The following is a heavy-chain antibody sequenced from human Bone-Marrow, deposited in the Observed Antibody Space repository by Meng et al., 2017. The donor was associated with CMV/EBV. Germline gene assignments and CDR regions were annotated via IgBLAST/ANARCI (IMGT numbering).Heavy chain of an antibody. CDR1: GFTFSSYW. CDR2: IKQDGSEK. CDR3: ARDSGRMNY. V-gene: IGHV3-7*01. J-gene: IGHJ4*02. D-gene: IGHD2-8*01. Sequence: GESLKISCAASGFTFSSYWMSWVRQAPGKGLEWVANIKQDGSEKYYVDSVKGRFTISRDNGKNSVYLQMNSLRAEDTAVYYCARDSGRMNYWGQGTLVTVPS.